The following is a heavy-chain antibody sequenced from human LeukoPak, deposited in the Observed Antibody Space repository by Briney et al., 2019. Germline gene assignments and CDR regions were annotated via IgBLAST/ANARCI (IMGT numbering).Heavy chain of an antibody. V-gene: IGHV1-46*01. CDR3: ARGSDYGDSPMEKEGDY. J-gene: IGHJ4*02. CDR1: GYTFTSYY. CDR2: INPSGGST. Sequence: ASVKVSCKASGYTFTSYYMHWVRRAPGQGREWMGIINPSGGSTSYAQKFQGRVTMTRDTSTSTVYMELSSLRSEDTAVYYCARGSDYGDSPMEKEGDYWGQGTMVTVSS. D-gene: IGHD4-17*01.